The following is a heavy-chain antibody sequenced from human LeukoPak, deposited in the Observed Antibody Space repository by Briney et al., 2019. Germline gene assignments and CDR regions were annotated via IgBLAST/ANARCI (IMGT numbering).Heavy chain of an antibody. V-gene: IGHV1-18*01. Sequence: ASVKVSCKASGYTFTSYGISWVRQAPGQGLEWMGWISAYNGNTNYAQKLQGRVTMTRNTSISTAYMELSSLRSEDTAVYYCARGILVSGFGELGYYYYYYMDVWGKGTTVTISS. D-gene: IGHD3-10*01. J-gene: IGHJ6*03. CDR1: GYTFTSYG. CDR2: ISAYNGNT. CDR3: ARGILVSGFGELGYYYYYYMDV.